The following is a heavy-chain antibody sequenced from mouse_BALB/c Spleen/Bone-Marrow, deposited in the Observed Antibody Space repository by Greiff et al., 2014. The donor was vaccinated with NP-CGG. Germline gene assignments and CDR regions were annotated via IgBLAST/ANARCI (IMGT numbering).Heavy chain of an antibody. D-gene: IGHD2-2*01. J-gene: IGHJ1*01. CDR2: ISPGSGST. Sequence: DLVKPGASVKLSCKAFGYTFTNYRINWIKQRPGQGLEWIGTISPGSGSTYYNEMFKGKTKLTVDTSSSTAYIQLSSLSSEDSDVYFCARERYGYDGWYFDVWGAGTTVTVSS. CDR3: ARERYGYDGWYFDV. V-gene: IGHV1S41*01. CDR1: GYTFTNYR.